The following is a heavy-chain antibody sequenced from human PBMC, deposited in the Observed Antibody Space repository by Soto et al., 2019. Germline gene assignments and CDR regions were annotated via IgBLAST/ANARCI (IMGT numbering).Heavy chain of an antibody. J-gene: IGHJ3*02. Sequence: SETLSLTCTVSGGSISSSSNYWGWIRQPPGKGLEWIGSIYYSGSTFYNPSLKSRVTISVDTSKNQFSLKLSSVTAADTAVYYCSIQLPPYDILIVNALDIWGQRTMVTVS. V-gene: IGHV4-39*01. D-gene: IGHD3-9*01. CDR2: IYYSGST. CDR3: SIQLPPYDILIVNALDI. CDR1: GGSISSSSNY.